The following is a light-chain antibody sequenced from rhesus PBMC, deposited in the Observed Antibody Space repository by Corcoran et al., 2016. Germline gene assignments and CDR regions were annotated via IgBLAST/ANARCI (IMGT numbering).Light chain of an antibody. J-gene: IGKJ1*01. CDR2: RAS. CDR1: QGISNW. V-gene: IGKV1-69*01. Sequence: DIQMIQSPSSLSASVGDRVTITCRASQGISNWLAWYQQKPGKAHKLLIYRASNLETGVPSRFRGSGSGTDFTLTINSLQPEDIARYYCRQHDNSTWTFGQGTKVGIE. CDR3: RQHDNSTWT.